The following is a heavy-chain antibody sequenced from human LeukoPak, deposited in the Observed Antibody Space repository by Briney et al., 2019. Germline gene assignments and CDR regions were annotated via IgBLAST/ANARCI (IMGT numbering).Heavy chain of an antibody. V-gene: IGHV4-39*01. CDR3: ASSPSGYWWNFDC. D-gene: IGHD3-22*01. J-gene: IGHJ4*02. CDR2: IYYSGST. CDR1: GGSINNYY. Sequence: SETLSLTCTVSGGSINNYYWNWIRQPPGKGLEWIGSIYYSGSTYNNPSLKSRVTISVDTTKNQFSLKLTSVTAADTAVYYCASSPSGYWWNFDCWGQGTLVTVSS.